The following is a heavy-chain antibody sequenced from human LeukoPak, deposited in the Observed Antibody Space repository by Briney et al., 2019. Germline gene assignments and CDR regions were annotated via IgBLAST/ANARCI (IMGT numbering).Heavy chain of an antibody. CDR1: GFTFSSYS. CDR3: ARASGGTLNY. D-gene: IGHD3-10*01. CDR2: ISSSSSYI. V-gene: IGHV3-21*01. J-gene: IGHJ4*02. Sequence: GGSLRLSCAASGFTFSSYSVNWVRQAPGKGLEWVSSISSSSSYIYYADSVKGRFTISRDNAKNSLYLQMNSLRAEDTAVYYCARASGGTLNYWGQGTLVTVSS.